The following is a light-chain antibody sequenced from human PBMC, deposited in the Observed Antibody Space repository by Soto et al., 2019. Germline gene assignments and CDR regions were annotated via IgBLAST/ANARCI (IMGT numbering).Light chain of an antibody. CDR3: QQIYTIPLT. Sequence: DVQMSQSPSSRAASVGDRVTITCQANRGIRNDCGWYKKKPVKAPNLLXHGGSILQSGVPPRFSGGGGGTDFTLTISSLQPEDFASYYCQQIYTIPLTFGGGTKVDIK. V-gene: IGKV1-39*01. CDR2: GGS. J-gene: IGKJ4*01. CDR1: RGIRND.